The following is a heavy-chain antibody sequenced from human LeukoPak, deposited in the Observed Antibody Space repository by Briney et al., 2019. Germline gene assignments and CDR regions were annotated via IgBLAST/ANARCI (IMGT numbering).Heavy chain of an antibody. D-gene: IGHD3-10*01. V-gene: IGHV3-9*01. CDR1: GFTFDDYA. CDR3: AKDRGKGLTYFDY. Sequence: PGGSLRLSCAASGFTFDDYAMHWVRQAPGKGLEWVSGITWNSGYIGYADSVKGRFTISRDNAKNFLYLQMNSLRVEDTALYYCAKDRGKGLTYFDYWGQGTLVTVSS. J-gene: IGHJ4*02. CDR2: ITWNSGYI.